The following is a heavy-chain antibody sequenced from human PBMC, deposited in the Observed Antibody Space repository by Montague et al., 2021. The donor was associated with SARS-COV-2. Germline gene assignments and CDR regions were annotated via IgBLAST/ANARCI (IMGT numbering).Heavy chain of an antibody. CDR1: GGSFSSSPCY. V-gene: IGHV4-39*01. CDR2: IAYSGRT. D-gene: IGHD3-10*01. Sequence: SETLSLTCTVSGGSFSSSPCYWGWIRQPPGRGLEWVGSIAYSGRTYFSPSLKSRLTISVDSSENQFSLRLGSVTAADTAVYYCASSYYYGSGTYVYNYYMDVWGKGTTVTVSS. J-gene: IGHJ6*03. CDR3: ASSYYYGSGTYVYNYYMDV.